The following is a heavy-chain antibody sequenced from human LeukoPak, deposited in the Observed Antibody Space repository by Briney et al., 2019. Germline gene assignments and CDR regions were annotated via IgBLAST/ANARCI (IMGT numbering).Heavy chain of an antibody. D-gene: IGHD5-18*01. Sequence: SETLSLTCTVSGGSISSYYWSWIRQPPGKGLEWIGYIDYSGSTNYNPSLKSRVTISVDTSKDQFSLNLSSVTAADTAMYYCARAGGVDTAMDANFDYWGQGTLVTVSS. CDR2: IDYSGST. CDR1: GGSISSYY. CDR3: ARAGGVDTAMDANFDY. J-gene: IGHJ4*02. V-gene: IGHV4-59*01.